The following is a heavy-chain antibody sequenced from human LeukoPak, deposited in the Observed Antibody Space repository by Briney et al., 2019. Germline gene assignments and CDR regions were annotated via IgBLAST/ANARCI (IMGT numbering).Heavy chain of an antibody. CDR2: VRYDGRNE. Sequence: PGGSLRLSCAASGFTFSGFGMHWVRQAPGKGLEWVAFVRYDGRNEWYADSVKGRFTISKNTSTNTLFLQMNSLRVEDTAEYYCAKGGYGSLYFDYWGQGTLVTVSS. D-gene: IGHD4-17*01. CDR3: AKGGYGSLYFDY. V-gene: IGHV3-30*02. CDR1: GFTFSGFG. J-gene: IGHJ4*02.